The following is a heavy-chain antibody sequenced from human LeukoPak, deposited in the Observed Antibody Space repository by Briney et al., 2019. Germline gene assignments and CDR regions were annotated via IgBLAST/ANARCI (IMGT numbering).Heavy chain of an antibody. CDR3: ARAAARTSNRALGY. D-gene: IGHD6-13*01. CDR1: GGSISSSSYF. CDR2: INHSGST. V-gene: IGHV4-39*07. Sequence: SETQSLTCTVSGGSISSSSYFWGWIRQPPGKGLEWIGEINHSGSTNYNPSLKSRVTISVDTSKNQFSLKLSSVTAADTAVYYCARAAARTSNRALGYWGQGTLVTVSS. J-gene: IGHJ4*02.